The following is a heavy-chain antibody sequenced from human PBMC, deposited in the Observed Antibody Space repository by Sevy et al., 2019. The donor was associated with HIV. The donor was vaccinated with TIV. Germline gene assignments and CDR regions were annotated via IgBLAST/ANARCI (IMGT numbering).Heavy chain of an antibody. CDR3: ARDVARKLVHRGMDV. CDR1: GFTFSSYA. J-gene: IGHJ6*02. Sequence: GGSLRLSCAASGFTFSSYAMHWVRQAPGKGLEWVAVISYDGSNKYYADSVKGRFTISRENSKNTRYLQMNSLRAEDTAVYYCARDVARKLVHRGMDVWGQGTTVTVSS. CDR2: ISYDGSNK. V-gene: IGHV3-30-3*01. D-gene: IGHD6-13*01.